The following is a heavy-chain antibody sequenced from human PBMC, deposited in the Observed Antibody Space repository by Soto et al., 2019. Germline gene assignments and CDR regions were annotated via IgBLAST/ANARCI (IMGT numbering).Heavy chain of an antibody. J-gene: IGHJ4*02. CDR1: GGSVSGGSYY. CDR3: ARLGYYDSSGYLLDY. Sequence: PSETLSLTCTVSGGSVSGGSYYWSWIRQPPGKGLEWIGYIYSSGGSNYSPSLKSRVTISVDTSKNQFTLKLSSVTAADTAVYYCARLGYYDSSGYLLDYWGQGTLVTVSS. V-gene: IGHV4-61*01. CDR2: IYSSGGS. D-gene: IGHD3-22*01.